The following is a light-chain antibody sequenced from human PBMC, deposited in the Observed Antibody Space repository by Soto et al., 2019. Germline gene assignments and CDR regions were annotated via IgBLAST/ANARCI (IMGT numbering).Light chain of an antibody. V-gene: IGKV3-15*01. CDR3: QHYDIWPLT. CDR2: AAS. CDR1: QSVRSN. J-gene: IGKJ4*01. Sequence: EIVITQTPATLSVSPREGASLSCRASQSVRSNLAWHQQKPGQAPRLLIYAASTRATCVPARVSGSGSGTEFTLTISDLQSEDFAVYFCQHYDIWPLTFGGGTKVEIK.